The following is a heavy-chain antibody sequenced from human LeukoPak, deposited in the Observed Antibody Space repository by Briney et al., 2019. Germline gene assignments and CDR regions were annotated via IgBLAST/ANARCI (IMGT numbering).Heavy chain of an antibody. CDR2: IYYTGST. J-gene: IGHJ3*02. D-gene: IGHD3-10*01. CDR1: GGSITSSTYY. Sequence: SETLSLTCTVSGGSITSSTYYWGWIRQPPWKGLEWIGSIYYTGSTYYNSSLKSRFTISIDTSKNQFSLNLTSVTAADTAVYFCARDKIVRAAHDAFDIWGQGTMVTVSS. CDR3: ARDKIVRAAHDAFDI. V-gene: IGHV4-39*07.